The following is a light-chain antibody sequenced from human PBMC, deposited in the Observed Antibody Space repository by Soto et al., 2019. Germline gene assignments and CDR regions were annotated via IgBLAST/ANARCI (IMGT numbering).Light chain of an antibody. V-gene: IGLV1-40*01. Sequence: QSALTQPPSVSGAPGQRVTISCTGSSSNIGAGYDVHWYQQLPGTAPKLLIFANSIRPSGVPGRFSGSKSGTSASLAITGPQADDEADYYCQSYDSSLSAYVFGTGTKVTVL. CDR2: ANS. CDR1: SSNIGAGYD. J-gene: IGLJ1*01. CDR3: QSYDSSLSAYV.